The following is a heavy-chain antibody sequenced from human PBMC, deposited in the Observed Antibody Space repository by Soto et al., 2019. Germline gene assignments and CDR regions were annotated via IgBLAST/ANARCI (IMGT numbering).Heavy chain of an antibody. D-gene: IGHD2-21*01. CDR3: ARSDGYHFNWLDS. CDR2: MNPNRNNT. Sequence: QVQLVQSGAEVKTPGASVKVSCKASGYTFASYDINWVRQAPGQGLEWMGWMNPNRNNTGYAQKLQGRLTMTRDIALSIAHVELSSLRNEETAVYYCARSDGYHFNWLDSWGQGTLVTVSA. V-gene: IGHV1-8*01. J-gene: IGHJ5*01. CDR1: GYTFASYD.